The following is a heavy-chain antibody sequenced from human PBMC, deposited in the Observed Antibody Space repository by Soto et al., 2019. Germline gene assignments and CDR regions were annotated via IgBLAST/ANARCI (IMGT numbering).Heavy chain of an antibody. J-gene: IGHJ6*02. V-gene: IGHV3-74*01. D-gene: IGHD3-16*02. CDR3: ARGFRWGMDV. CDR2: INSDGSTT. CDR1: GFSINNYW. Sequence: EVQLAESGGGLVQPGGSLRLSCVASGFSINNYWMHWVRQAPGRGLVWVSRINSDGSTTDYADSVKGRFTISRDNAKNTVYLQMNSLRAKDTALYYCARGFRWGMDVWGQGTTVTVSS.